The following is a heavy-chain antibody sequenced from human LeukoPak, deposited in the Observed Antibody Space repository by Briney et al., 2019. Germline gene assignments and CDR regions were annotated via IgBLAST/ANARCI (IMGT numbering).Heavy chain of an antibody. CDR2: ISTSGSTT. D-gene: IGHD3-10*02. CDR3: ARGALHVFDY. CDR1: GFTFSDYE. V-gene: IGHV3-48*03. J-gene: IGHJ4*02. Sequence: GGSLRLSCAASGFTFSDYEINWVRQAPGKGLEWVSCISTSGSTTYYADSMKGRFTISRDNAKNSLFLQMNTLTAEDTAVYYCARGALHVFDYWGQGTPVTVSS.